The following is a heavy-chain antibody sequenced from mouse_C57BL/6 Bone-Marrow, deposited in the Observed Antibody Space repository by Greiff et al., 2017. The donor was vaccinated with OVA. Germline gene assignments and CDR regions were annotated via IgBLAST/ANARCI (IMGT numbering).Heavy chain of an antibody. CDR2: IHPNSGSN. CDR3: ARPYDYDRDYYAMDY. J-gene: IGHJ4*01. V-gene: IGHV1-64*01. CDR1: GYTFTSYW. Sequence: QVQLKQPVAELVKPGASVKLSCKASGYTFTSYWMHWVKQRPGKGLEWIGMIHPNSGSNNYNEKFKSKATLTVDKSSSTAYMQLSSLTSADSAVYYCARPYDYDRDYYAMDYWGQGTSVTVSS. D-gene: IGHD2-4*01.